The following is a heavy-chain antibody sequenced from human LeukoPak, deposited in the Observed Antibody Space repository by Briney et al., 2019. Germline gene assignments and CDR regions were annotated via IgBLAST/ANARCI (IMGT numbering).Heavy chain of an antibody. J-gene: IGHJ5*02. CDR2: INHSGST. D-gene: IGHD3-16*02. V-gene: IGHV4-34*01. CDR1: GGSFSGYY. Sequence: SETLSLTCAVYGGSFSGYYWSWIRQPPGKGLEWIGEINHSGSTNYNPSLKSRVTISVDTSKNQFSLKLSSVTAADTAVYYCARSRYAGSNNWFDPWGQGTLVTVSS. CDR3: ARSRYAGSNNWFDP.